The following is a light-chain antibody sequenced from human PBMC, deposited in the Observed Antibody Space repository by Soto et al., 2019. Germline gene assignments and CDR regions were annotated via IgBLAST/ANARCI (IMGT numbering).Light chain of an antibody. CDR1: SSDDGGYNY. V-gene: IGLV2-11*01. CDR2: DVS. Sequence: QSVLTQPRSVSGSPGQSVTISCTGTSSDDGGYNYVSWYQQHPGKAPKLMIHDVSKRPSGVPDRFSGSKSGNTASLTISGLQAEDEADYYCCSYAGSYTPVFGGGTKLTVL. CDR3: CSYAGSYTPV. J-gene: IGLJ2*01.